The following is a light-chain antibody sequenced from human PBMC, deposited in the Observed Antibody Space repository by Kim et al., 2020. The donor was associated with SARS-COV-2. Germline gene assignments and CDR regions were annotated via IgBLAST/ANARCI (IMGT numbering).Light chain of an antibody. CDR1: QSVSSSN. J-gene: IGKJ2*01. V-gene: IGKV3-20*01. CDR3: QQYGSSPRT. Sequence: LSPGEPATLSCRASQSVSSSNLAWYQQKPGQAPRLLIYGASSRATGIPDRFSGSGSGTDFTLTISRLEPEDFAVYYCQQYGSSPRTFGQGTKLEI. CDR2: GAS.